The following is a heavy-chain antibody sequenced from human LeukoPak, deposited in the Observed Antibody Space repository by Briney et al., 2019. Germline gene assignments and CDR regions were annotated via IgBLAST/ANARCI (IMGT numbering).Heavy chain of an antibody. J-gene: IGHJ4*02. Sequence: GGSLRLSCAASGFTFSSYAMNWVRLSAGKGLEWVSAITDNGNTTYYADSVKGRFTISRDNSKNTLYLQMNSLRAEDTAVYYCATLRLSHHFDYWGQGTLVTVSS. CDR1: GFTFSSYA. CDR2: ITDNGNTT. V-gene: IGHV3-23*05. D-gene: IGHD2-15*01. CDR3: ATLRLSHHFDY.